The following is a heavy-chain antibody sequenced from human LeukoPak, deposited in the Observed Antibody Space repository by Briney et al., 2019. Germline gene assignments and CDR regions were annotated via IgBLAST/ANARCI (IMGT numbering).Heavy chain of an antibody. V-gene: IGHV3-23*01. CDR2: ITGSGGNT. D-gene: IGHD3-9*01. Sequence: GGSLRLSCTASAFTFSNYAMSWVRQAPGKGLEWVSAITGSGGNTYYADSVKGRFTIFRDNSKNTLYLQMNSLRAEDTAIYYCAKDRDSLTWYKDAFHIWGLGTMVTVSS. J-gene: IGHJ3*02. CDR1: AFTFSNYA. CDR3: AKDRDSLTWYKDAFHI.